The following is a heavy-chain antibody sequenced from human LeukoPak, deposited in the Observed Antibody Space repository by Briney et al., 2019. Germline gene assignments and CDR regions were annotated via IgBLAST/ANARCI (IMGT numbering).Heavy chain of an antibody. V-gene: IGHV4-34*01. CDR1: GGSFSGYY. CDR3: ARSGSGSSSYYFDY. D-gene: IGHD3-22*01. J-gene: IGHJ4*02. Sequence: KAPETLSLTCAVYGGSFSGYYWSWIRQPPGKGLEWIGEINHSGSTKYNPSLKSRVTISVDTSKNQLSLKLSSVTAADTAVYYCARSGSGSSSYYFDYWGQGTLVTVSS. CDR2: INHSGST.